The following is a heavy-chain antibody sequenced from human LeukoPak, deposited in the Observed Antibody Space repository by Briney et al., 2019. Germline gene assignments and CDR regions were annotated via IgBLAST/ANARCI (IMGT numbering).Heavy chain of an antibody. CDR3: ATSITMVRGGNY. CDR2: ISSSSSYM. CDR1: GFTFSSYS. V-gene: IGHV3-21*01. Sequence: GGSLRLSCAASGFTFSSYSMNWVRQAPGKGLEWVSSISSSSSYMYYADSVKGRFTISRDNAKNSLYLQMNSLRAEDTAVYYCATSITMVRGGNYWGQGTLVTVSS. J-gene: IGHJ4*02. D-gene: IGHD3-10*01.